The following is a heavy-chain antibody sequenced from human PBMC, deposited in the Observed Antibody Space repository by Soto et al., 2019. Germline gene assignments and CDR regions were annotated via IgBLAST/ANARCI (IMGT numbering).Heavy chain of an antibody. CDR1: TISINVHG. Sequence: PGGSLRLSCTSSTISINVHGIQWVRQAPAKGLEWVAFISNDGRVQYYADSVKGRFTISRDYSKNTVDLQMNSLRNEETAVYFCARDQSQGQMLLPYFDYWGQGTLVTVSS. D-gene: IGHD3-10*02. CDR2: ISNDGRVQ. CDR3: ARDQSQGQMLLPYFDY. V-gene: IGHV3-30*03. J-gene: IGHJ4*02.